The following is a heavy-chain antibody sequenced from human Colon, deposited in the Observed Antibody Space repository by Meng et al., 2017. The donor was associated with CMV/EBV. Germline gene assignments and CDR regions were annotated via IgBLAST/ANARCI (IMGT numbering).Heavy chain of an antibody. J-gene: IGHJ5*02. CDR1: RGAFSGYD. CDR3: ARGPGFDP. V-gene: IGHV4-34*01. CDR2: INNSGST. Sequence: LSGAVLRGAFSGYDWSGIGQPAGKGLGWIGEINNSGSTNYNQSRKSRVTISVDTSKNQFSLNLSAVTAADTAVYYCARGPGFDPWGQGTLVTVSS.